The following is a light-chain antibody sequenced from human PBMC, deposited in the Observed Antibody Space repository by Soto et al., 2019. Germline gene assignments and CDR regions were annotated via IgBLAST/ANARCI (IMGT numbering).Light chain of an antibody. J-gene: IGKJ2*01. CDR2: RIS. CDR3: MQLTQFPYT. V-gene: IGKV2-24*01. CDR1: QSLVHSDGATY. Sequence: DVVLTQTPLSSPVILGQPASFSCRSSQSLVHSDGATYFNWLQQRPGQPPRLLIYRISHRFSGVPDRFSGSGAGTDFTLQISRVEAEHVGVYYCMQLTQFPYTFDQAAKLAI.